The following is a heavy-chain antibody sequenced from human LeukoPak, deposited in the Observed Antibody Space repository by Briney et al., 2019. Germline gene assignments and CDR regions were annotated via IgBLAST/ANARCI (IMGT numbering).Heavy chain of an antibody. Sequence: SETLSLTCTVSGGSISSYYWSWIRQPLGKGLEWIAYVYESGDTRYKPSPRSRVTISLDTSKNQFSLKLTSVTAADTAVYYCARHFLRGGFDSWGQGTLVTVSS. CDR2: VYESGDT. J-gene: IGHJ5*01. D-gene: IGHD5-12*01. V-gene: IGHV4-59*08. CDR3: ARHFLRGGFDS. CDR1: GGSISSYY.